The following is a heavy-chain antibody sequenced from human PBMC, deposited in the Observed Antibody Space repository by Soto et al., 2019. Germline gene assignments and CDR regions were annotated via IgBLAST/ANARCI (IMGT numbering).Heavy chain of an antibody. V-gene: IGHV3-11*01. J-gene: IGHJ6*02. CDR1: GFTFSDYY. CDR2: ISSSGSTI. CDR3: AREVYSSGSYGMDV. D-gene: IGHD6-19*01. Sequence: PGGSLRLSCAASGFTFSDYYMSWIRQAPGKGLEWVSYISSSGSTIYYADAVKGRFTISRDNAKNSLYLQMNSLRAEDTAVYYCAREVYSSGSYGMDVWGQGTTVTVSS.